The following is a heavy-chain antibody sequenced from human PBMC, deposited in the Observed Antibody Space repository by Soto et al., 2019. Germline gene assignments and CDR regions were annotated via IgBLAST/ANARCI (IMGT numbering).Heavy chain of an antibody. CDR1: GFSFSGYA. D-gene: IGHD6-6*01. J-gene: IGHJ4*02. CDR3: AKDSITYSSSYDLDQ. Sequence: EVQLLESGGGLVQPGGSLRLSCVASGFSFSGYAMSWVRQAPGKGLVWVSSMTATGVSIYYADSVRGRFTISRDNSKNTLYLQMSSLRAEDTDRYYCAKDSITYSSSYDLDQWGRGELVTVSS. CDR2: MTATGVSI. V-gene: IGHV3-23*01.